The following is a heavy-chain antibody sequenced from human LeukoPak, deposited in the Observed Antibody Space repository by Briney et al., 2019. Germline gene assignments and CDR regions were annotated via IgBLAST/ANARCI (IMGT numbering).Heavy chain of an antibody. V-gene: IGHV3-30*18. CDR2: ISYDGSNK. D-gene: IGHD6-19*01. Sequence: GGSLRLSCAASGFTFSSYGMHWVRQAPGKGLEWVAVISYDGSNKYYADSVKGRFTISRDDSKNTLYLQMNSLRAEDTAVYYCAKDPGIAVAGTSRNYYGMDVWGQGTTVTVSS. CDR1: GFTFSSYG. CDR3: AKDPGIAVAGTSRNYYGMDV. J-gene: IGHJ6*02.